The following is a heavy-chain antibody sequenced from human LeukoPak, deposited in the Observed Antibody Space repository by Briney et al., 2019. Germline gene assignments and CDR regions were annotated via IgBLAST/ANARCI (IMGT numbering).Heavy chain of an antibody. D-gene: IGHD2-2*01. CDR2: IYYSGST. V-gene: IGHV4-59*12. J-gene: IGHJ6*03. Sequence: PSETLSLTCTVSGGSISSYYWSWIRQPPGKGLEWIGYIYYSGSTNYNPSLKSRVTISVDTSKNQFSLKLSSVTAADTAVYYCARGVPAAYYYMDVWGKGTTVTVSS. CDR1: GGSISSYY. CDR3: ARGVPAAYYYMDV.